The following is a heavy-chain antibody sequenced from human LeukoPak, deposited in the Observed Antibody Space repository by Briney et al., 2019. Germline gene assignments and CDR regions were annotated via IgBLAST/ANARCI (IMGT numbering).Heavy chain of an antibody. CDR3: AIVSPYGGYSD. D-gene: IGHD5-12*01. CDR2: ISGSGGRT. J-gene: IGHJ4*02. CDR1: GFTFTTYA. V-gene: IGHV3-23*01. Sequence: PGRSLRLSCAASGFTFTTYAMTWVRQAPGKGPEWVSSISGSGGRTYYADSLKGRFTIPRDNSKNTLYLQMDSLRVEDTAVYYCAIVSPYGGYSDWGQGTLVTVSS.